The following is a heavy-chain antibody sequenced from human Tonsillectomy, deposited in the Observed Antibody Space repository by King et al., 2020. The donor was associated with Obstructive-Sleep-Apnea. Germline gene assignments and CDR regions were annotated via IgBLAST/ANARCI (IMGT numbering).Heavy chain of an antibody. D-gene: IGHD6-6*01. Sequence: QLVQSGAEVKKPGESLKISCKGSGYSFTSYWIGWVRQMPGKGLELMGIIYPGDSDTRYSPSFQGQVTISADKSIRTANLQWSSLKASDTAMYYCARPMILYSSSIQWYFDLWGRGTLVTVSS. CDR3: ARPMILYSSSIQWYFDL. V-gene: IGHV5-51*01. CDR2: IYPGDSDT. CDR1: GYSFTSYW. J-gene: IGHJ2*01.